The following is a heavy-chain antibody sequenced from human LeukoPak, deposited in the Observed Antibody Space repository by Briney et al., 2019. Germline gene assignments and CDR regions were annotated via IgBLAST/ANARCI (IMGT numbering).Heavy chain of an antibody. CDR2: IKKDGSEK. Sequence: GGSLRLSCAASGFTFSNNWMSWVRQAPGKGLECVANIKKDGSEKYYINSVKGRFTISRDNAKNSVYLQMNSLRAEDTAVYYCARGGIAAAEFDYWGQGTLVTVSS. J-gene: IGHJ4*02. CDR3: ARGGIAAAEFDY. D-gene: IGHD6-13*01. CDR1: GFTFSNNW. V-gene: IGHV3-7*01.